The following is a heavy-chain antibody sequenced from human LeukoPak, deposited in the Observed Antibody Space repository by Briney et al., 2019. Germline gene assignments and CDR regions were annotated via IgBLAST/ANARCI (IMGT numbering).Heavy chain of an antibody. CDR2: ISYDGNNK. J-gene: IGHJ1*01. V-gene: IGHV3-30*18. D-gene: IGHD6-13*01. CDR1: GFTFSSYG. CDR3: AKASIAAAGGYFQH. Sequence: GGSLRLSCAASGFTFSSYGMHWVRQAPGKGLEWVALISYDGNNKYYGDSVKGRFTISRDKSKNTLFLQMNSLRAEDTAVYYCAKASIAAAGGYFQHWGQGTLVTVSS.